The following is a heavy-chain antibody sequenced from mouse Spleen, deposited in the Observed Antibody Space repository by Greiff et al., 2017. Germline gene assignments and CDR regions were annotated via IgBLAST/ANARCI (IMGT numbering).Heavy chain of an antibody. V-gene: IGHV7-3*01. CDR1: GFTFTDYY. J-gene: IGHJ4*01. Sequence: EVHLVESGGGLVQPGGSLSLSCAASGFTFTDYYMSWVRQPPGKALEWLGFIRNKANGYTTEYSASVKGRFTISRDNSQSILYLQMNALRAEDSATYYCARWGEVAMDYWGQGTSVTVSS. CDR2: IRNKANGYTT. CDR3: ARWGEVAMDY.